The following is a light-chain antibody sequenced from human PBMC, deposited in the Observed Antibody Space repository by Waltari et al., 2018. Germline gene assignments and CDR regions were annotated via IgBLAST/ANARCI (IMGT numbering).Light chain of an antibody. CDR2: GAS. V-gene: IGKV3-20*01. J-gene: IGKJ2*01. CDR3: QQYVSSPLT. CDR1: KRLSRTY. Sequence: EIGLTQSPGTRSLSPGERATLSGRASKRLSRTYLARYHQRPGQPPRLLIYGASNRAAGVPARFSGGGSGTDFTLTISRLEPEDFALYYCQQYVSSPLTFGQGTKVEIK.